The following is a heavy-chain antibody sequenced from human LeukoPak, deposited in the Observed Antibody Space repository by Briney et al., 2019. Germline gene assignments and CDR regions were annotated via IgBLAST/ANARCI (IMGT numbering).Heavy chain of an antibody. Sequence: NTSETLSPTCTVSGGSISSYYWSWIRQPPGKGLEWIGYIYYRGSTNYNPSLKSRVTLSVDTSENQFSLKLSSVTAADTAVYYCARHYCSGGSCNFDYWGQGTLVTVSS. J-gene: IGHJ4*02. D-gene: IGHD2-15*01. V-gene: IGHV4-59*08. CDR1: GGSISSYY. CDR3: ARHYCSGGSCNFDY. CDR2: IYYRGST.